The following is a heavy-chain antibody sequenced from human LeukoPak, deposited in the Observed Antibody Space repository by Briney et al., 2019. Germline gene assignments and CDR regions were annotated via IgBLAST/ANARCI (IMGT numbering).Heavy chain of an antibody. CDR1: GGPISRYY. CDR2: IYHSGST. J-gene: IGHJ4*02. Sequence: AETLSLTCTVSGGPISRYYWSWIRQPPGKGLEWIGYIYHSGSTKNNPSLKSRVTISVDTSKKQFSLKLSSVTAADTAIYYCARDKGSYYFDYWGQGTLVTVSS. V-gene: IGHV4-59*01. CDR3: ARDKGSYYFDY.